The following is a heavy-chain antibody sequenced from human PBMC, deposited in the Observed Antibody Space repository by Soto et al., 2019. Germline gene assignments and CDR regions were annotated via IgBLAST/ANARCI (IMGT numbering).Heavy chain of an antibody. Sequence: PGGSLRLSCVASGFTFSSSAMNWVRQAPGKGLELVSTIGGTGVAKYYADSVKGRFTISRDNSNNTVFLQMNSLRAEDTAVYYSAKSPTAAAASNLFDPWGQGTLVTVSS. V-gene: IGHV3-23*01. D-gene: IGHD6-13*01. J-gene: IGHJ5*02. CDR1: GFTFSSSA. CDR3: AKSPTAAAASNLFDP. CDR2: IGGTGVAK.